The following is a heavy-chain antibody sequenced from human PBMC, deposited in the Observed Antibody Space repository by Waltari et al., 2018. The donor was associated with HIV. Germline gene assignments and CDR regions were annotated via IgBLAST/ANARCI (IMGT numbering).Heavy chain of an antibody. V-gene: IGHV1-2*02. J-gene: IGHJ4*02. Sequence: QVQLVQSGAEVKKPGASVKVSCKASGYTFTGYFLHWVRQAPGQGLEWMGWIEPHRCVTMLYQKFQGRATMTRDTSINTAYMELTRLRSNGTAVYYCARDWGDTFFDYWGQGALVTFSS. D-gene: IGHD7-27*01. CDR1: GYTFTGYF. CDR2: IEPHRCVT. CDR3: ARDWGDTFFDY.